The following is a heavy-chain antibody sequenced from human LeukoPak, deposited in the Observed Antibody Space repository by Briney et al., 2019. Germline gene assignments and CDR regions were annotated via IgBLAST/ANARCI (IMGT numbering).Heavy chain of an antibody. V-gene: IGHV4-39*01. CDR3: HFKYCSSSTCFYYFDY. CDR1: GGSISSSSHY. Sequence: SETLSLTCTVSGGSISSSSHYWGWIRQPLGKGLEWIGSIYYSGITHYNPSLRSRVTISVDTSKNQFSLKLSSVTATDTAVYYCHFKYCSSSTCFYYFDYWGQGTLVTVSS. J-gene: IGHJ4*02. D-gene: IGHD2-2*01. CDR2: IYYSGIT.